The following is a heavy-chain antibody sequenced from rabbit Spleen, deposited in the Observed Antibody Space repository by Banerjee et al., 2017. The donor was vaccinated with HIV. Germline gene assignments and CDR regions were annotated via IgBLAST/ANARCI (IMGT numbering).Heavy chain of an antibody. CDR1: GFSFGSGYD. V-gene: IGHV1S40*01. Sequence: QQLVESGGGLVKPGASLTLTCKASGFSFGSGYDMCWVRQAPGKGPEWIACIDTGDGATYYASWAKGRFTISKTSSTTVTLQMTSLTAADTATYFCANDDSDDDWSFGVWGQGTLVTVS. J-gene: IGHJ3*01. CDR3: ANDDSDDDWSFGV. D-gene: IGHD2-1*01. CDR2: IDTGDGAT.